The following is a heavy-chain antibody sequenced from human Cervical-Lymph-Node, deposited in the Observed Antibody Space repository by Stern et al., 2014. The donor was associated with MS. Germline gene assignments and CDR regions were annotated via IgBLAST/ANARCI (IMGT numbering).Heavy chain of an antibody. CDR2: AFHTGTT. J-gene: IGHJ4*02. Sequence: QVQLQESGPGLVKPSETLSLTCTVSGASISTYYWSWIRQPPGRGLEWVGYAFHTGTTIYNPSLKSRVTISLDTSKNQFSLILRSVTAADTAVYYCARKALSMEHYFDAWGQGALVTVSS. V-gene: IGHV4-59*01. CDR3: ARKALSMEHYFDA. D-gene: IGHD1-1*01. CDR1: GASISTYY.